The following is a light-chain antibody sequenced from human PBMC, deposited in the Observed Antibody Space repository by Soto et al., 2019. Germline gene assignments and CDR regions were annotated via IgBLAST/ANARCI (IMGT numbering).Light chain of an antibody. Sequence: QSVLTQPPSASGSTGQSVTISCTGTSSDVGAYDFVSWYQQHPGEAPKLMIYEVTKRPSGVPDRFSGSKSGNTASLTVSGLQTEDEADYYCSSFAKSTNFVFGTGTKVTVL. CDR1: SSDVGAYDF. J-gene: IGLJ1*01. CDR2: EVT. V-gene: IGLV2-8*01. CDR3: SSFAKSTNFV.